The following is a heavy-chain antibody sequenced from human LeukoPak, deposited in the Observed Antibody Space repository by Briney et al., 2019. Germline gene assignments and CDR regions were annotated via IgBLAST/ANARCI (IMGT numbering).Heavy chain of an antibody. V-gene: IGHV4-34*01. CDR3: ARDRFSSSSNY. Sequence: TSETLSLTCAVYGGSFSGYYWSWIRQPPGKGLEWIGEINHSGSTNYNPSLKSRVTISVDTSKNQFSPKLSSVTAADTAVYYCARDRFSSSSNYWGQGTLVTVSS. J-gene: IGHJ4*02. CDR1: GGSFSGYY. D-gene: IGHD6-6*01. CDR2: INHSGST.